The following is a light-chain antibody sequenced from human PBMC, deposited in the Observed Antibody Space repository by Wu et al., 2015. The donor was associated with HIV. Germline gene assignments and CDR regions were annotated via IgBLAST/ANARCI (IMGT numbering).Light chain of an antibody. J-gene: IGKJ4*01. V-gene: IGKV3-15*01. CDR2: GAS. CDR1: QSVNTN. CDR3: QQYNNWPLT. Sequence: EIVLTQSPGTLSLSPGERATLSCRASQSVNTNYLAWYQQKPGQAPRLLIYGASTRATGIPARFSGSGSGTEFTLTISSMQSEDFAVYYCQQYNNWPLTFGGGTKVEIK.